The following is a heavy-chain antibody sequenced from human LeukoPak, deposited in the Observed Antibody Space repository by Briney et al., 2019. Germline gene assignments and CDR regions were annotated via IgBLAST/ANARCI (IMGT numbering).Heavy chain of an antibody. J-gene: IGHJ4*02. CDR2: ISPNSGGT. V-gene: IGHV1-2*02. Sequence: ASVTVSFKASVYTFIDYYMHWVGQAPGQGLEWIGWISPNSGGTKYVQKFQGRVTMTRDTSITTVYMELSGPSFDDTAVYYCARGGGRYSVDYWGQGTLVIVSS. CDR3: ARGGGRYSVDY. D-gene: IGHD1-26*01. CDR1: VYTFIDYY.